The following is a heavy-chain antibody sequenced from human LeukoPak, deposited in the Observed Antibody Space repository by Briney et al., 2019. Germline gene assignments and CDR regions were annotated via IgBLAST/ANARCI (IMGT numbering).Heavy chain of an antibody. Sequence: PSETLSLTCAVSGGSFSDYYWTWIRQPPGKGLEWIGEINHSGSTNYDPSLKSRVTISVDTSKNQFSLTLSSVTTADTAVYYCARGYKSTPQIGVGPNRRAYNWLDPWGQGTLVTVSS. J-gene: IGHJ5*02. CDR2: INHSGST. D-gene: IGHD3-22*01. CDR3: ARGYKSTPQIGVGPNRRAYNWLDP. V-gene: IGHV4-34*01. CDR1: GGSFSDYY.